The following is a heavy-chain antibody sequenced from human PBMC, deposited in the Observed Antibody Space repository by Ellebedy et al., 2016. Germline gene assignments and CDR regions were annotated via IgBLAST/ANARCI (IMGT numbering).Heavy chain of an antibody. CDR2: INPSGGST. CDR3: ARGILIRSPPSLPWVGFDS. CDR1: GFSFISYY. Sequence: ASVKVSCXASGFSFISYYMHWVRQAPGQGLEWMGMINPSGGSTTTAQKFQGRLTLTRDTSTTTLHMELNSLTSDDTAVYYCARGILIRSPPSLPWVGFDSWGQGTLVTVSS. D-gene: IGHD2-2*01. V-gene: IGHV1-46*01. J-gene: IGHJ4*02.